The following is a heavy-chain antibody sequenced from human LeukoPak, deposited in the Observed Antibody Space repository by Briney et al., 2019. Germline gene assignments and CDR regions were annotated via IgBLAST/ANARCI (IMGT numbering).Heavy chain of an antibody. Sequence: GGSLRLSCAASGFSFSSYSMNWVRQAPGKGLEWVASISSRSSYIYYADSVRGRLTISRDNTKNSLYLQMNSLRAEDTAVYYCVRERTNYYDSSGYYWGQGTLVTVSS. J-gene: IGHJ4*02. CDR1: GFSFSSYS. CDR2: ISSRSSYI. CDR3: VRERTNYYDSSGYY. D-gene: IGHD3-22*01. V-gene: IGHV3-21*06.